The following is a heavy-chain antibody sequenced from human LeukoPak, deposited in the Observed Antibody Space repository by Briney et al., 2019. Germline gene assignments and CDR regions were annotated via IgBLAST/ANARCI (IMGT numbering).Heavy chain of an antibody. Sequence: SETLSLTCAVCGGSISGHYWGWIRQPPGKGLEWIGYIYYSGTTNYNPSLKSRVIISVDTSKNQFSLNLRSVTAADTAVYFCVKVGTGTIDYWGQGTLVTVSS. V-gene: IGHV4-59*11. J-gene: IGHJ4*02. D-gene: IGHD1-1*01. CDR3: VKVGTGTIDY. CDR1: GGSISGHY. CDR2: IYYSGTT.